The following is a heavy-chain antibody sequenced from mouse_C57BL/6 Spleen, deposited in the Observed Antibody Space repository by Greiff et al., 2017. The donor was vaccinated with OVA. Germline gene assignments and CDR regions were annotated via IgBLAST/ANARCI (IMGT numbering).Heavy chain of an antibody. D-gene: IGHD1-1*01. Sequence: VQLQQPGAELVMPGASVKLSCKASGYTFTSYWMHWVKQRPGQGLEWIGEIDPSDSYTNYNQKFKGKSTLTVDKSSSTAYMQLSSLTSEDSAVYYCAKSTVVAGRDYAMDYWGQGTSVTVSS. CDR3: AKSTVVAGRDYAMDY. CDR1: GYTFTSYW. CDR2: IDPSDSYT. J-gene: IGHJ4*01. V-gene: IGHV1-69*01.